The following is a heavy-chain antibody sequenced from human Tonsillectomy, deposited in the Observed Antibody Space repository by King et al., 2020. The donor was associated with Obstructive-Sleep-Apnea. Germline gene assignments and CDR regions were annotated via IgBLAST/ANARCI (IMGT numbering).Heavy chain of an antibody. D-gene: IGHD6-19*01. V-gene: IGHV1-46*03. CDR1: GYTFTSYY. J-gene: IGHJ5*02. CDR3: ARGGMGSSGWYNWFDP. Sequence: QLVQSGAEVKKPGASVKVSCKASGYTFTSYYMHWVRQAPGQGLEWMGIINPSGGSTSYAQKFQGRVTMTRDTSTSTGYMELSSLRSEDTAVYYCARGGMGSSGWYNWFDPWGQGTLVTVSS. CDR2: INPSGGST.